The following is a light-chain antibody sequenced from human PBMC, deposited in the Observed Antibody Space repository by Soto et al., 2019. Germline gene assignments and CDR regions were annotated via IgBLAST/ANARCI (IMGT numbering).Light chain of an antibody. V-gene: IGLV2-18*02. Sequence: HSALIQPPSVAGSPGQSVTISCTGTSSDVGSYNRVSWYQQPPGTAPKLMIYEVSTRPSGVPDRFSGSKSGNTASLTISWLQAEDEADYYCSSYTSSSTLVFGGGTKRTVL. J-gene: IGLJ2*01. CDR1: SSDVGSYNR. CDR3: SSYTSSSTLV. CDR2: EVS.